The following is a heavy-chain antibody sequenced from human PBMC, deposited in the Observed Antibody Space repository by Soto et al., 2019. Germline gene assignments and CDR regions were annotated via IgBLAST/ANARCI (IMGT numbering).Heavy chain of an antibody. V-gene: IGHV3-74*01. CDR3: ARGPYGSGSYYGGSVY. D-gene: IGHD3-10*01. CDR2: INSDGGSA. J-gene: IGHJ4*02. CDR1: GFTFSSYW. Sequence: EVQLVESGGGLVQPGGSLRLSCAASGFTFSSYWMHWVRQAPGKGLVWVSRINSDGGSANDADSVKGRFTISRDNAKNTRYLQMNSLSAEDTAVDYCARGPYGSGSYYGGSVYWGQGTLVTVSS.